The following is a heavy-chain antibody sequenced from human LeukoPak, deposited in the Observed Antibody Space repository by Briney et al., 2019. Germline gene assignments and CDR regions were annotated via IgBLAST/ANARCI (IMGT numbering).Heavy chain of an antibody. Sequence: PSQTLSLTCTVSGGSISSGGYYWGWIRQPPGKGLECIGSIYYSGSTYYNPSLKSRVTISVDTSKNQFSLKLSSVTAADTAVYYCARSGGRDIVVVPAAHIDYWGQGTLVTVSS. V-gene: IGHV4-39*01. CDR2: IYYSGST. J-gene: IGHJ4*02. CDR3: ARSGGRDIVVVPAAHIDY. CDR1: GGSISSGGYY. D-gene: IGHD2-2*01.